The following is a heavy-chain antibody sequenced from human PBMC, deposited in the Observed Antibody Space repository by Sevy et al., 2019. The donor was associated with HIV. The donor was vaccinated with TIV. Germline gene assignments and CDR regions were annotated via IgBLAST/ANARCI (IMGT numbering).Heavy chain of an antibody. J-gene: IGHJ3*02. CDR1: GFTFSSYA. D-gene: IGHD2-21*02. CDR3: AKGWGDPSDYGAFDI. Sequence: GGSLRLSCAASGFTFSSYAMSWVRHAPGKGLEWVSAISGSGGSKYYAYSVKDRFTISRDNSKNTLYLQMNSLRAEDTAVYYCAKGWGDPSDYGAFDIWGQGTMVTVSS. CDR2: ISGSGGSK. V-gene: IGHV3-23*01.